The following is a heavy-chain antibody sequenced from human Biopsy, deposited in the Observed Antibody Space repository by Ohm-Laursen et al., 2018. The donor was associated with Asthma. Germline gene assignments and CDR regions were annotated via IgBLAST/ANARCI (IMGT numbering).Heavy chain of an antibody. J-gene: IGHJ6*02. CDR1: GASIKTDDHY. D-gene: IGHD6-19*01. V-gene: IGHV4-30-4*01. CDR3: VRQSGYRSGWPKLLFVYYGMDV. CDR2: IRYSENT. Sequence: TLSLTSTVSGASIKTDDHYWSLLRQPPGKGLELFGFIRYSENTSSNPSLESRVTISLDASTNEFSLRLTYVTAADTAQYYRVRQSGYRSGWPKLLFVYYGMDVWGPGTTVTVSS.